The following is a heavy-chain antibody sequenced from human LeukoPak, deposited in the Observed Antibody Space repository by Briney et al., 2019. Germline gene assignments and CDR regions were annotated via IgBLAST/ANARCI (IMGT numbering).Heavy chain of an antibody. V-gene: IGHV3-21*01. CDR1: GFTFSSYS. Sequence: KTGGSLRLSCAASGFTFSSYSMNWVRQAPGKGLEWVSSISSSSSYIYYADSVKGRFTISRDNAKNSLYLQMNSLRAEDTAVYYCARDLENGDFDYWGQGTLVTVSS. CDR3: ARDLENGDFDY. J-gene: IGHJ4*02. D-gene: IGHD4-17*01. CDR2: ISSSSSYI.